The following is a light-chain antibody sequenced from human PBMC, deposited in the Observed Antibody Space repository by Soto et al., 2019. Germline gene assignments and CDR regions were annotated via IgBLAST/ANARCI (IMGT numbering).Light chain of an antibody. CDR3: QSYDSSVSGWV. V-gene: IGLV1-40*01. CDR2: GNS. Sequence: QSVLTQPPSVSGAPGQRVTISCTGSSSNSGAGYDVHWYQQILGTGPKLLIYGNSNRPSGVPDRFSASKSGTSASLAITGLQADDEADFYCQSYDSSVSGWVFGGGTKLTVL. CDR1: SSNSGAGYD. J-gene: IGLJ3*02.